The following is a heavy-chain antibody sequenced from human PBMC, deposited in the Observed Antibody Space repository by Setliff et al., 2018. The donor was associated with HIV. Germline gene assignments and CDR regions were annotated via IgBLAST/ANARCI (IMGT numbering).Heavy chain of an antibody. Sequence: GASVKVSCKTSGYDFNGHDINWVRQATGQGLEWIGWMNPNSGSTGFAQKFQGRVTLTRDITIYTAYMELSSLTSEDTAVYYCARGGDYYCLDHWGLGTLVTVSS. CDR2: MNPNSGST. CDR3: ARGGDYYCLDH. V-gene: IGHV1-8*01. D-gene: IGHD5-12*01. CDR1: GYDFNGHD. J-gene: IGHJ5*02.